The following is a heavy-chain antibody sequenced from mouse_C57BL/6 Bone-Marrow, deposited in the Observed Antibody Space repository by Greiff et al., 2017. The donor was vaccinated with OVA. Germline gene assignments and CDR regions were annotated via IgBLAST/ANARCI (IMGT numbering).Heavy chain of an antibody. CDR2: ISDGGSYT. J-gene: IGHJ4*01. V-gene: IGHV5-4*01. CDR1: GFTFSSYA. CDR3: ARDRNYYGSCYAMDD. Sequence: EVMLVESGGGLVKPGGSLKLSCAASGFTFSSYAMSWVRQTPEKRLEWVATISDGGSYTYYPDNVKGRFTISRDNAKNNLYLQMSHLKSEDTAMYYCARDRNYYGSCYAMDDWGQGTSVTVSS. D-gene: IGHD1-1*01.